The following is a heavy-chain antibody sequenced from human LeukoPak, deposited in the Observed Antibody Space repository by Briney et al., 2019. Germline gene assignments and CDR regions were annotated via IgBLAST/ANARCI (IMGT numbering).Heavy chain of an antibody. CDR2: FDPEDGET. Sequence: ASVKVSCKVSGNTPSELSMHWVRQAPGKGLEWMGGFDPEDGETIYAQKFQGRVTVTEDASTDTAYMELSSLRSEDTAVYYCTTFNFGNGWYFFDHWGQGSLVTVSS. V-gene: IGHV1-24*01. D-gene: IGHD6-19*01. J-gene: IGHJ4*02. CDR3: TTFNFGNGWYFFDH. CDR1: GNTPSELS.